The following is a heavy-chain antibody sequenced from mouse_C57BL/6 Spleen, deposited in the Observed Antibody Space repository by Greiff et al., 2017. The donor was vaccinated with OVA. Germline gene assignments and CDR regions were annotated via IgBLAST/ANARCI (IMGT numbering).Heavy chain of an antibody. J-gene: IGHJ2*01. V-gene: IGHV1-52*01. CDR2: IDPSDSET. CDR3: ARSEKGGIDY. CDR1: GYTFTSYW. Sequence: QVQLQQPGAELVRPGSSVKLSCKASGYTFTSYWMHWVKQRPIQGLEWIGNIDPSDSETHYNQKFKDKATLTVDKSSSTAYMQLSSLTSEDSAVDYCARSEKGGIDYWGQGTTLTVSS.